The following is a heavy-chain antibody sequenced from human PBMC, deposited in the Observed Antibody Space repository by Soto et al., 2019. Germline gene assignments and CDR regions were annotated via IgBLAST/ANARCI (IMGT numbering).Heavy chain of an antibody. Sequence: GGSLRLSCAASGFTFSSYSMNWVRQAPGKGLEWVSYISSSSSTIYYAGSVKGRFTISRDNAKNSLYLQMNSLRDEDTAVYYCARESAALNWFDPWGQGTLVTVSS. CDR1: GFTFSSYS. CDR3: ARESAALNWFDP. D-gene: IGHD2-2*01. CDR2: ISSSSSTI. J-gene: IGHJ5*02. V-gene: IGHV3-48*02.